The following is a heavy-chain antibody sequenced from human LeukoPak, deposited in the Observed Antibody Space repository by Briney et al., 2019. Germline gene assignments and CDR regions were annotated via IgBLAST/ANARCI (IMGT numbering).Heavy chain of an antibody. D-gene: IGHD2-15*01. CDR3: ARDNSLRDIAWWFDP. CDR2: INPSGDNT. CDR1: GYTFTNNF. Sequence: ASVKVSCKASGYTFTNNFMHWVRQAPGQGLGWIGLINPSGDNTWYSQKFQGRVTMTRDMATSTDYMEVSSLTSEDTAVYYCARDNSLRDIAWWFDPWGQGTLVTVTS. J-gene: IGHJ5*02. V-gene: IGHV1-46*01.